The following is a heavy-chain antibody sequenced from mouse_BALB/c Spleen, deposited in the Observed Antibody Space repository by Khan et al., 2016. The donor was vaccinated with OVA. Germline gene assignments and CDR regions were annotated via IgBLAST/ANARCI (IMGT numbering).Heavy chain of an antibody. D-gene: IGHD2-10*01. CDR2: INTYTGEP. V-gene: IGHV9-3-1*01. CDR1: GYTFTNYG. J-gene: IGHJ4*01. Sequence: QIQLVQSGPELKKPGETVKISCKASGYTFTNYGMNWVKQSPGKALKWMGWINTYTGEPTYADDFKGRFAFSLETSASTAYLQSSNLKNEDTATYFCARPPYFSYTLDHWGQGTSVTVSS. CDR3: ARPPYFSYTLDH.